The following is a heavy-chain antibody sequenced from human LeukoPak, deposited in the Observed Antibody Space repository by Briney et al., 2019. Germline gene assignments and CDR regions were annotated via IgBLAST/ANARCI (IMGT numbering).Heavy chain of an antibody. Sequence: GGSLRLSCAASGFTFSSYAMSWVRQAPGKGLEWVSAISGSGGSTYYADSVKGRFTISSDNFKNTLYLQMNSLRAEDTAVYYCAKNGEYQLLYPYYFDYWGQGTLVTVSS. CDR3: AKNGEYQLLYPYYFDY. V-gene: IGHV3-23*01. CDR1: GFTFSSYA. CDR2: ISGSGGST. J-gene: IGHJ4*02. D-gene: IGHD2-2*02.